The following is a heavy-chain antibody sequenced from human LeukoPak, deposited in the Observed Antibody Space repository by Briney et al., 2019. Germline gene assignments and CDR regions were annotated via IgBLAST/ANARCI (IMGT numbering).Heavy chain of an antibody. CDR1: GESFSGFY. CDR2: INHSGST. D-gene: IGHD6-13*01. V-gene: IGHV4-34*01. Sequence: SETLSLTCAVYGESFSGFYWSWIRQTPGKGLEWIGEINHSGSTNYNPSLKSRVTISVDTSKNQFSLKLGSVTAADTAVYYCARGGVAAAGDVGYFDYWGQGTLVTVSS. CDR3: ARGGVAAAGDVGYFDY. J-gene: IGHJ4*02.